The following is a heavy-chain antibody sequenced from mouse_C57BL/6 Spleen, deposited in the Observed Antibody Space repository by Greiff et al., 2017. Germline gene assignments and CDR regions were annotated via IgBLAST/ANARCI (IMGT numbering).Heavy chain of an antibody. V-gene: IGHV5-16*01. CDR3: ARDGDSIYAMDY. J-gene: IGHJ4*01. CDR1: GFTFSDYY. Sequence: VQLKESEGGLVQPGSSMKLSCTASGFTFSDYYMAWVRQVPEKGLEWVANINYDGSSTYYLDSLKSRFIISRDNAKNILYLQMSSLKSEDTATYYCARDGDSIYAMDYWGQGTSVTVSS. D-gene: IGHD2-10*02. CDR2: INYDGSST.